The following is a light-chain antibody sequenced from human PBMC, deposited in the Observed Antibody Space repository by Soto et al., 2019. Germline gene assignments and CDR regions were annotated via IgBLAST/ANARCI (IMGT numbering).Light chain of an antibody. CDR1: QSVSSN. Sequence: ETVMTQSPATLSVSPGERATLSCRASQSVSSNLAWYQQKPGQAPRLLIYGASTRATGIPARFSGSGSGTEFTLTISSLQSEDFAVYYCQQYNNWLWTFGQGTRVEVK. CDR2: GAS. CDR3: QQYNNWLWT. J-gene: IGKJ1*01. V-gene: IGKV3-15*01.